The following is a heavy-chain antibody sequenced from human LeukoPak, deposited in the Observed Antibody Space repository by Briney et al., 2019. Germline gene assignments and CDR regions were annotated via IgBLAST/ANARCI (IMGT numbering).Heavy chain of an antibody. CDR3: ARVAKSLVPAAMSGIVWYFDL. CDR2: ISSSSSTI. CDR1: GFIFSSYS. V-gene: IGHV3-48*04. J-gene: IGHJ2*01. D-gene: IGHD2-2*01. Sequence: PGGSLRLSCAASGFIFSSYSMNWVRQAPGKGLEWASYISSSSSTIYYADSVKGRFTISRDNAKNSLYLQMNSLRAEDTAVYYCARVAKSLVPAAMSGIVWYFDLWGRGTLVTVSS.